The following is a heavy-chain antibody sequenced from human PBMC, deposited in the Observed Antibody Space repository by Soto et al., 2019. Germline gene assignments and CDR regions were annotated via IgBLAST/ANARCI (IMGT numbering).Heavy chain of an antibody. CDR2: IYYSGST. Sequence: SETLSLTCTVSGGSISSGGYYWSWIRQHPGKGLEWIGYIYYSGSTYYNPSLKSRVTISVDTSKNQFPLKLSSVTAADTAVYYCARYPKRTYDSSGYYLDYWGQGTLVTVSS. J-gene: IGHJ4*02. CDR3: ARYPKRTYDSSGYYLDY. D-gene: IGHD3-22*01. CDR1: GGSISSGGYY. V-gene: IGHV4-31*03.